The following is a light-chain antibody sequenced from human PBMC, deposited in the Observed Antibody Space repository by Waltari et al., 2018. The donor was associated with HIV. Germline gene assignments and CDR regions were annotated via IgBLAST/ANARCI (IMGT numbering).Light chain of an antibody. J-gene: IGKJ4*01. V-gene: IGKV1-NL1*01. CDR2: GAF. Sequence: DIQMTQSPSSLSASVGDTVTITCRASQDISNSLSWFQQQPGKVPKLLVHGAFMSQRGVPSRFRGSGSGTDYTLTISGLQAEDFATYFCQQYFGLPLTFGGGTRVEI. CDR3: QQYFGLPLT. CDR1: QDISNS.